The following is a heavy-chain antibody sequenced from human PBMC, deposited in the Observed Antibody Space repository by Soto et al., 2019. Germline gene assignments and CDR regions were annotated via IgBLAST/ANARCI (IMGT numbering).Heavy chain of an antibody. Sequence: HTLSLTFAISGDSVSSNIAAWNWIRQSPSRGLEWLGRTYYRSKWYNDYAVSVKSRITINPDTSKNQFSLQLNSVTPEDTAVYYCARDITGLYSSGFDYWGQGTLVTGSS. CDR1: GDSVSSNIAA. D-gene: IGHD6-19*01. V-gene: IGHV6-1*01. J-gene: IGHJ4*02. CDR3: ARDITGLYSSGFDY. CDR2: TYYRSKWYN.